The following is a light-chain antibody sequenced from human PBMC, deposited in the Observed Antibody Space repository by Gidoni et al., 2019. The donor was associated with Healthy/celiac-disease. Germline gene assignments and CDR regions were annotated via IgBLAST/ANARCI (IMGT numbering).Light chain of an antibody. V-gene: IGKV1-39*01. J-gene: IGKJ3*01. Sequence: DIQMAKSPSSLSASVGDRVTITCRASQSISSYLNWYQQKPGKAPKLPIYAASSLQSGVPSRFSGRGAGTDFTLTISSLQPEDFATYYCQQSYSTPVTCGPGTKVDIK. CDR2: AAS. CDR1: QSISSY. CDR3: QQSYSTPVT.